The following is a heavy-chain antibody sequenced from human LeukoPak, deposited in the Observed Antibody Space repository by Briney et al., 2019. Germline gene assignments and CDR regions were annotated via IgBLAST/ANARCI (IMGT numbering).Heavy chain of an antibody. CDR3: ARGAPKSKNCSSTSCYPTSLDAFDI. Sequence: SETLSLTCTVSGGSISSYYWSWIRQPPGKGLEWIGYIYYSGSTNYNPSLKSRVTISVDTSKNQFSLKLSSVTAADTAVYYCARGAPKSKNCSSTSCYPTSLDAFDIWGQGTMVTVSS. CDR2: IYYSGST. D-gene: IGHD2-2*01. V-gene: IGHV4-59*08. CDR1: GGSISSYY. J-gene: IGHJ3*02.